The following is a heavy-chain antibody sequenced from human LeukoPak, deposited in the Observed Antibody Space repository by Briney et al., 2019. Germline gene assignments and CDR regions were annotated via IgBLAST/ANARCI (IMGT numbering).Heavy chain of an antibody. J-gene: IGHJ6*03. Sequence: SETLSLTCTVSGGSISSSSYYWGWIRQPPGKGLEWIGSIYYSGSTYYNPSLKSRVTISVDTSKNQFSLTLSSVTAADTAVYYCGREGWDYYYYMDVWGKGTTVTVSS. CDR1: GGSISSSSYY. CDR3: GREGWDYYYYMDV. CDR2: IYYSGST. D-gene: IGHD1-26*01. V-gene: IGHV4-39*07.